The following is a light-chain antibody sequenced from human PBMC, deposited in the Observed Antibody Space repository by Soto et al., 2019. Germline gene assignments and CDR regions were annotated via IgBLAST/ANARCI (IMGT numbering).Light chain of an antibody. CDR3: QQYYSTPGT. V-gene: IGKV4-1*01. CDR2: WAS. Sequence: DIVMTQSPDSVAVSLGERATINCKSSQSVLYSSNNKNYLAWYQQKPGQPPKLLIYWASTRESGVPDRFSGSGSGTDLTLTISSLQAEDVAVYYCQQYYSTPGTFGQGTKV. J-gene: IGKJ1*01. CDR1: QSVLYSSNNKNY.